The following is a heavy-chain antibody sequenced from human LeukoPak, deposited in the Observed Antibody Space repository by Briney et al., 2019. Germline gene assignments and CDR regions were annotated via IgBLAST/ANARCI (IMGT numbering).Heavy chain of an antibody. Sequence: PGGSLRLSCAASGFTASSNYMSWVRQAPGKGLEWVSVIYSGGSTYYADSVKGRFTISRDNSKNTLYLQMNSLRAEDTAVYYCARDSEHFGYFDYWGQGTLVTVSS. J-gene: IGHJ4*02. V-gene: IGHV3-53*01. D-gene: IGHD3-3*02. CDR3: ARDSEHFGYFDY. CDR1: GFTASSNY. CDR2: IYSGGST.